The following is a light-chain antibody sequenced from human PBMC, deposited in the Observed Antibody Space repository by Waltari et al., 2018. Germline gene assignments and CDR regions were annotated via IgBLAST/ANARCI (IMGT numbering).Light chain of an antibody. CDR3: QQYDNWPRT. CDR1: QSIGSH. CDR2: GAS. Sequence: EIVMTQSPATLSVSPGERAPLSCRASQSIGSHLAWYQQTPGQGPRLLIYGASTRATGIPARFSGRGSGTEFTLTISSLQSEDFAVYFCQQYDNWPRTFGQGTKVEI. J-gene: IGKJ1*01. V-gene: IGKV3-15*01.